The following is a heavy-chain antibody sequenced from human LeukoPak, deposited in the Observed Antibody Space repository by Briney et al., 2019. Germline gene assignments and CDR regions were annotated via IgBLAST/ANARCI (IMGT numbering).Heavy chain of an antibody. CDR2: INHSGDA. CDR3: ARSEVNSSGYWVILY. D-gene: IGHD3-22*01. Sequence: PSETLSLTCDVDGGSLSGFHWSWIRQSPRKRLEWIGEINHSGDANYNPSLTTRGDISLDMSKNQFSLKMNSVTAADTAVYYCARSEVNSSGYWVILYWGQGTLVTVSS. J-gene: IGHJ4*02. CDR1: GGSLSGFH. V-gene: IGHV4-34*01.